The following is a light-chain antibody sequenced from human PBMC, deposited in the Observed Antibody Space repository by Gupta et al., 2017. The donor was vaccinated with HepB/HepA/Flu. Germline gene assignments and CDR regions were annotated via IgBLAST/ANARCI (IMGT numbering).Light chain of an antibody. J-gene: IGLJ2*01. V-gene: IGLV2-14*01. CDR2: DVS. CDR3: SSYTSSSTLVV. CDR1: SSDVGGYNY. Sequence: QSALTQPPSVSGSPGQSITISCTGTSSDVGGYNYVSWYQQHPGKAPKLMIYDVSNRPSGVSNRFSVSKSGNTASLTISGLQAEDEADYYCSSYTSSSTLVVFGGGTKLTVL.